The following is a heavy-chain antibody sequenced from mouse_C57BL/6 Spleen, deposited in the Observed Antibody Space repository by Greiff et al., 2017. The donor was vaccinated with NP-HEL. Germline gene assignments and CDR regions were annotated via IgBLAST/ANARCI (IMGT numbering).Heavy chain of an antibody. V-gene: IGHV1-69*01. J-gene: IGHJ3*01. CDR1: GYTFTSYW. CDR2: IDPSDSYT. CDR3: AILVNSWFAY. D-gene: IGHD2-2*01. Sequence: VQLQQSGAELVMPGASVKLSCKASGYTFTSYWMHWVKQRPGQGLEWIGEIDPSDSYTNYNQKFKGKSTLTVDKSSSTAYMQLSSLTSEDSAVYYCAILVNSWFAYWGQGTLVTVSA.